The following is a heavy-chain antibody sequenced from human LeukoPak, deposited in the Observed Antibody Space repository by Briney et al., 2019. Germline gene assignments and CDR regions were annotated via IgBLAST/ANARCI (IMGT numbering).Heavy chain of an antibody. J-gene: IGHJ3*02. CDR3: ARDTNAAAFDI. CDR1: GFTVSSDY. Sequence: GGSLRLSCAASGFTVSSDYMSWVRQAPGKGLEWVSSISSSSSYIYYADSVKGRFTISRDNAKNSLYLQMNSLRAEDTAVYYCARDTNAAAFDIWGQGTMVTVSS. CDR2: ISSSSSYI. D-gene: IGHD1-1*01. V-gene: IGHV3-21*01.